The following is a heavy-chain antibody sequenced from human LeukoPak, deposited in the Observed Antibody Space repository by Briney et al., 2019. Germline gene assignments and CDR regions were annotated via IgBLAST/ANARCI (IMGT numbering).Heavy chain of an antibody. CDR3: ARGQRWLHLVDY. D-gene: IGHD5-24*01. CDR1: GFTFSDYY. Sequence: PGGSLRLSCAASGFTFSDYYMSWIRQAPGKGLEWVSYISSSGSTIYYADSVKGRFTISRDNTKNSLYPQMNSLRAEDTAVYYCARGQRWLHLVDYWGQGTLVTVSS. J-gene: IGHJ4*02. V-gene: IGHV3-11*01. CDR2: ISSSGSTI.